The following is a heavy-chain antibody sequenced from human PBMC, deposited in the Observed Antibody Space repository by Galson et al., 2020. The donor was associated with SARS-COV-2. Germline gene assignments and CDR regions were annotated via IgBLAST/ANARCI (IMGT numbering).Heavy chain of an antibody. J-gene: IGHJ4*02. CDR1: GFTFSSSW. V-gene: IGHV3-30*18. CDR2: ISYDGSNK. Sequence: TGGSLRLSCAASGFTFSSSWMHWVRQAPGKGLEWVAVISYDGSNKYYADSVKGRFTISRDNSKNTLYLQMNSLRAEDTAVYYCAKDRSRPLMTTVGEFDYWGQGTLVTVSS. D-gene: IGHD4-17*01. CDR3: AKDRSRPLMTTVGEFDY.